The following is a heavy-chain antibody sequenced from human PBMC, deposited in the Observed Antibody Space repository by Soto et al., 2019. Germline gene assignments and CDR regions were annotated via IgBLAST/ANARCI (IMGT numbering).Heavy chain of an antibody. V-gene: IGHV4-31*03. CDR3: ARDPAP. J-gene: IGHJ5*02. Sequence: QVQLQESGPGLVKASQTLSLTCTVSGGSISSGGYYWSWIRQHPGKGLEWIGYIYNNGSNYYNPSLKSRFTISADTPKNQFSLKLSSVTAADTAVYYCARDPAPWGQGTLVTVSS. CDR2: IYNNGSN. CDR1: GGSISSGGYY.